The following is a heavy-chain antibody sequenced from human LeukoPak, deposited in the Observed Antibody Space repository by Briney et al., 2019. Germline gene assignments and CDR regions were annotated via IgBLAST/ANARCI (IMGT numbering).Heavy chain of an antibody. Sequence: GGSLRLSCAASGFTFSSYAMSWVRQAPGKGREWVSAISGGSTYYADSVKGRFTISRDNSKNTLYLQMNSLRAEDTAVYYCANSYYYDSSGYYPLDYWGQGTLVTVSS. J-gene: IGHJ4*02. CDR3: ANSYYYDSSGYYPLDY. D-gene: IGHD3-22*01. CDR1: GFTFSSYA. CDR2: ISGGST. V-gene: IGHV3-23*01.